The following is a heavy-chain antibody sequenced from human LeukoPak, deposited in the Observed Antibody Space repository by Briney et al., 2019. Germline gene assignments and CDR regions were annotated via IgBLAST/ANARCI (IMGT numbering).Heavy chain of an antibody. D-gene: IGHD5-12*01. Sequence: PSETLSLTCTVSGDSISSYYCSWIRQPPGKGLEWIGYIYYSGSTNYNPSLKSRVTISVDTSKNQFSLKLSSVTAADTAVYYCARGRIVGYDLWDYWGQGTLVTVSS. CDR1: GDSISSYY. V-gene: IGHV4-59*12. CDR2: IYYSGST. CDR3: ARGRIVGYDLWDY. J-gene: IGHJ4*02.